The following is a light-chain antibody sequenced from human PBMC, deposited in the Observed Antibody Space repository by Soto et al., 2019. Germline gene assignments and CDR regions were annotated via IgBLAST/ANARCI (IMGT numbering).Light chain of an antibody. CDR1: NSDVGGYNY. CDR3: CSYTPNNTWV. J-gene: IGLJ3*02. CDR2: EVS. Sequence: QSVLTQPASVSGSPGQSITISCTGTNSDVGGYNYVSWYQQHPGKAPKLIIYEVSDRPSEISTRFSASKSGNTASLTISGLQPEDEADYYCCSYTPNNTWVFGGGTKLTVL. V-gene: IGLV2-14*01.